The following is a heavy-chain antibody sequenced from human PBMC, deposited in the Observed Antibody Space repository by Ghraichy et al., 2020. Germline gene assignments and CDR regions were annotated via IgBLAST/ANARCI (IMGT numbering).Heavy chain of an antibody. D-gene: IGHD3-16*01. Sequence: GVSLRLSCAASGFTFSSSSMHWVRQAPGERLEWLSYISSSSATIYYADSVKGRFTISRDNAKNSLYLQLNSLRAEDTAIYYCARYDTQIGWFDPWGQGTLVTVSS. V-gene: IGHV3-48*04. J-gene: IGHJ5*02. CDR1: GFTFSSSS. CDR2: ISSSSATI. CDR3: ARYDTQIGWFDP.